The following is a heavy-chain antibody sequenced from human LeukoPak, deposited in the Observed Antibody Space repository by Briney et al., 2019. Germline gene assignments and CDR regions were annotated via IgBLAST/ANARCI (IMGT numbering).Heavy chain of an antibody. V-gene: IGHV1-24*01. CDR2: FDPEDGET. D-gene: IGHD3-10*01. Sequence: ASVKVSCKVSGFTLTELSMHWVRQAPGKGLEWMGGFDPEDGETIYAQKFQGRVTMTEDTSTDTAYMELSSLRSEDTAVYYCATDLNYGSGSRDYWGQGTLVTVSS. CDR1: GFTLTELS. J-gene: IGHJ4*02. CDR3: ATDLNYGSGSRDY.